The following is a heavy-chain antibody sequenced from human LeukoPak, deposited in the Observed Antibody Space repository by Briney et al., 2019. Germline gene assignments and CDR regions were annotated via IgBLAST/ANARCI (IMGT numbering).Heavy chain of an antibody. D-gene: IGHD3-22*01. Sequence: GGSLRLSCAASGFTFSSCWMYWVRQAPGKGPVWVARINTDGSSLNYADSVKGRFTISRDNAKNTLYLQMNSLGAEDTAVYHCARRINYYDSSGYYYVRYFDSWGQGTLVAVSS. CDR1: GFTFSSCW. J-gene: IGHJ4*02. CDR3: ARRINYYDSSGYYYVRYFDS. V-gene: IGHV3-74*01. CDR2: INTDGSSL.